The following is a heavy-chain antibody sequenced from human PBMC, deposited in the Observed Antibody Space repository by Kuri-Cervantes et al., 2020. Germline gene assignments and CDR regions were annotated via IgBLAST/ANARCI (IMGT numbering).Heavy chain of an antibody. V-gene: IGHV5-51*01. J-gene: IGHJ3*02. CDR1: GYSFTSYW. D-gene: IGHD1-26*01. CDR3: ARHYRPELERDAFDI. CDR2: IFPADSDT. Sequence: GGSLRLSCKGSGYSFTSYWIGWVRQMPGKGLEWMGIIFPADSDTRYSPSFQGQVTISVDRSISTAYLQWSSLEASDTAMYYCARHYRPELERDAFDIWGQGTMVTVSS.